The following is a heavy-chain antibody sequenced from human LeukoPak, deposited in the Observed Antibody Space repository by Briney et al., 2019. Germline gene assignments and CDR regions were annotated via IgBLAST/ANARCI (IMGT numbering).Heavy chain of an antibody. Sequence: GSLRLSCAASGFTFSSYSMNWVRQAPGKGLEWVSSISSSSIYIYYADSVKGRFTISRDNAKNPLYLQMNSLRAEDTAVYYCAREVDNTMIPWGQGTLVTVSS. CDR2: ISSSSIYI. CDR1: GFTFSSYS. V-gene: IGHV3-21*01. D-gene: IGHD3-22*01. CDR3: AREVDNTMIP. J-gene: IGHJ5*02.